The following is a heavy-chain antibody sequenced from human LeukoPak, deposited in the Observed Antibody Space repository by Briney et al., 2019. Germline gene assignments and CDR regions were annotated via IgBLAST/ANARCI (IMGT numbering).Heavy chain of an antibody. CDR3: ARRMAVAARSLGYYYGMDV. Sequence: GSSVKVSCKASGGTFISYAISWVRQAPGQGLEWMGGIIPIFGTANYAQKFQGRVTITADESTSTAYMELSSLRSEDTAVYYCARRMAVAARSLGYYYGMDVWGQGTTVIVSS. CDR1: GGTFISYA. CDR2: IIPIFGTA. V-gene: IGHV1-69*01. J-gene: IGHJ6*02. D-gene: IGHD6-19*01.